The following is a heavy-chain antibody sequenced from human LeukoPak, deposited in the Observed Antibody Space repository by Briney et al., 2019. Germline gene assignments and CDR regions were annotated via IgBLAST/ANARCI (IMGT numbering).Heavy chain of an antibody. J-gene: IGHJ4*02. CDR3: ARERVGGYYDSSGYYPYYFDY. CDR2: IYTSGST. V-gene: IGHV4-4*07. Sequence: PSETLSLTCTVSGGSISSYYWSWIRQPAGKGLEWIGRIYTSGSTNYNPSLKSRVTMSVDTSKNQFSLKLSSVTAADTAVYYCARERVGGYYDSSGYYPYYFDYWGQGTLVTVSS. D-gene: IGHD3-22*01. CDR1: GGSISSYY.